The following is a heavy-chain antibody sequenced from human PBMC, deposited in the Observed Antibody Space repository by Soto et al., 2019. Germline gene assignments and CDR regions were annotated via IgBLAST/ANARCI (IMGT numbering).Heavy chain of an antibody. CDR3: ARDGVGEVVLAAPWAFDI. CDR1: GGSISSGGYY. D-gene: IGHD2-15*01. V-gene: IGHV4-31*03. J-gene: IGHJ3*02. CDR2: IYYSGST. Sequence: QVQLQESGPGLVKPSQTLSLTCTVSGGSISSGGYYWSWIRQHPGKGLEWIGYIYYSGSTYYNPSLKSRVTISVDTSKNQFSLKLSSVTAADTAVYYCARDGVGEVVLAAPWAFDIWGQGTMVTVSS.